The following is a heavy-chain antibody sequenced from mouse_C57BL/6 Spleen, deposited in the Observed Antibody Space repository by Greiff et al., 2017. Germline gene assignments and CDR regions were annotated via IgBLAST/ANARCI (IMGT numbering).Heavy chain of an antibody. D-gene: IGHD1-1*01. J-gene: IGHJ1*03. Sequence: QVQLKQPGAELVMPGASVKLSCKASGYTFTSYWMHWVKQRPGQGLEWIGEIDPSDSYTNYNQKFKGKSTLTVDKSSSTAYMQLSSLTSEDSAVYYCARRYGSSYAYWYFDVWGTGTTVTVSS. CDR3: ARRYGSSYAYWYFDV. CDR1: GYTFTSYW. V-gene: IGHV1-69*01. CDR2: IDPSDSYT.